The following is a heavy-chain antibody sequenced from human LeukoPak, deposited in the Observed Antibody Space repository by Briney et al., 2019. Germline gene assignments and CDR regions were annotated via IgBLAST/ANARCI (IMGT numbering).Heavy chain of an antibody. D-gene: IGHD2-21*01. CDR3: ARFYCGGDCYPNWFDP. CDR2: IIPILGIA. V-gene: IGHV1-69*04. CDR1: GGTFSSYA. J-gene: IGHJ5*02. Sequence: ASVKVSCKASGGTFSSYAISWVRQAPGQGLEWMGRIIPILGIANYAQKLQGRVTMTTDTSTSTAYMELRSLRSDDTAVYYCARFYCGGDCYPNWFDPWGQGTLVTVSS.